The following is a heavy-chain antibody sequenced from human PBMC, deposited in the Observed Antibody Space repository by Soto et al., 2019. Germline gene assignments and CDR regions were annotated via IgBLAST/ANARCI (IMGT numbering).Heavy chain of an antibody. Sequence: PLETLSLTCAVYGGSFSGYYWSWIRQPPGKGLEWIGEINHSGSTNYNPSLKSRVTISVDTSKNQFSLKLSSVTAADTAVYYCVGFGYRYGPNPLLFWGQGTRVTVSS. D-gene: IGHD5-18*01. CDR3: VGFGYRYGPNPLLF. J-gene: IGHJ4*02. CDR2: INHSGST. CDR1: GGSFSGYY. V-gene: IGHV4-34*01.